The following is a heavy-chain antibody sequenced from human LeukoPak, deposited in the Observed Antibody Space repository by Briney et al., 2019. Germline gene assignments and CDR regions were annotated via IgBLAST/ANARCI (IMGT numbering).Heavy chain of an antibody. V-gene: IGHV3-21*01. CDR2: ISSSRSYI. Sequence: KPGGCLRLSCAASVFTFSNYAVNSDRQAPGKGLEWVSSISSSRSYIYYADSVKGRFTISRDNAKNSLYLQMNSLRAEDTAVHYCARDWGSGWYSAFDVWGQETMVTVSS. CDR1: VFTFSNYA. D-gene: IGHD6-19*01. J-gene: IGHJ3*01. CDR3: ARDWGSGWYSAFDV.